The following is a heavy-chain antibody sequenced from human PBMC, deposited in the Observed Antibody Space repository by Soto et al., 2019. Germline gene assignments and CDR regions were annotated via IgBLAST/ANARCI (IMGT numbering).Heavy chain of an antibody. V-gene: IGHV1-69*13. J-gene: IGHJ5*02. Sequence: SVKVSCKASGGTFSSYAISWVRQAPGQGLEWMGGIIPIFGTANYAQKFQGRVTITADESTSTAYMELSSLRSEDTAVYYCARDRQYYYDSSGYTNWFDPWGQGTLVTVSS. D-gene: IGHD3-22*01. CDR2: IIPIFGTA. CDR3: ARDRQYYYDSSGYTNWFDP. CDR1: GGTFSSYA.